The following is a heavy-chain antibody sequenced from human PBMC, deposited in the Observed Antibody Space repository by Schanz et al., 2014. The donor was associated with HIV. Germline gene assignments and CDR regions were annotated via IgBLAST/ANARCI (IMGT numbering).Heavy chain of an antibody. CDR3: ASAYSGSSQFEN. V-gene: IGHV3-33*08. CDR1: GFTFSSYG. CDR2: MWYDESHK. J-gene: IGHJ4*02. D-gene: IGHD6-6*01. Sequence: QVQLVESGGGVVQPGRSLRLSCAASGFTFSSYGMHWVRQAPGKGLEWVAAMWYDESHKGYADSVKGRFIISRDNTKNTLYLHLTSLRVEDTAVYFCASAYSGSSQFENWGQGDLLTVTT.